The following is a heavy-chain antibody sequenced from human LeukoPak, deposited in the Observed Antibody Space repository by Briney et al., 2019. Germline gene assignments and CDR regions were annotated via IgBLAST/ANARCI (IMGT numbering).Heavy chain of an antibody. D-gene: IGHD3-16*02. V-gene: IGHV3-23*01. CDR1: GFTFSIYA. CDR2: ISGGGGST. Sequence: GGSLRLSCAASGFTFSIYAMSWVRQAPGKGLEWVSAISGGGGSTYYADSVKGRFTISRDNSKNTLYLQMNSLRAEDTAVYYCAKDYYDYIWGSYRGYFDYWGQGTLVTVSS. CDR3: AKDYYDYIWGSYRGYFDY. J-gene: IGHJ4*02.